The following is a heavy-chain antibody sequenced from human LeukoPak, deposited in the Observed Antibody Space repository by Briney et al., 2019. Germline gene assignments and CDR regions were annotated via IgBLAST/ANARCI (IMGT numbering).Heavy chain of an antibody. V-gene: IGHV3-74*01. Sequence: GGSLRLSCEASGFTFSTYWMYWVRQAPGKGLVWVSRISGDGTTTNYADSVKGRFTISRDNAKNTLYLQMNSLRADDTAVYYCARNIAVESYWGQGTLVTVSS. D-gene: IGHD6-19*01. CDR1: GFTFSTYW. J-gene: IGHJ4*02. CDR3: ARNIAVESY. CDR2: ISGDGTTT.